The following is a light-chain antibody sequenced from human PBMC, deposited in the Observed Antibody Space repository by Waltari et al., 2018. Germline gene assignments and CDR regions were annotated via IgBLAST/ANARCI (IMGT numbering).Light chain of an antibody. CDR1: QSISSY. CDR3: QQSYSTPWT. V-gene: IGKV1-39*01. Sequence: DIQMTQSPSSLSASLGDRVTITCRASQSISSYLNWYQQKPGKAPKLLIYAASSLQSGVPSRFSGSGSGTDFTLTISSLQPEDFATYYCQQSYSTPWTFGQGTKVEIK. CDR2: AAS. J-gene: IGKJ1*01.